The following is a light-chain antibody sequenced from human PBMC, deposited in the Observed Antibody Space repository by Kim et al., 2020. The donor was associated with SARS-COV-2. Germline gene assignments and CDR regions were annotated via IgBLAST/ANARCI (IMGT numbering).Light chain of an antibody. CDR1: QSVPTDY. CDR2: EAS. J-gene: IGKJ5*01. CDR3: QQYDSSSSII. V-gene: IGKV3-20*01. Sequence: ETILTQSPGTLSLSPGERVTLSCRASQSVPTDYLAWYQHKPGQAPRLLIYEASSRATGIPDRFSGSGSGTDFTLTISRLEPEDFAVYYCQQYDSSSSIIFGQGTRLEIK.